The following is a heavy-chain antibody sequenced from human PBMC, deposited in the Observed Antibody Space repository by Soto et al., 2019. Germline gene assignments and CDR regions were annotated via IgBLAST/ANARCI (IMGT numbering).Heavy chain of an antibody. CDR2: INESGST. CDR1: GQSFSGHS. V-gene: IGHV4-34*01. D-gene: IGHD1-1*01. J-gene: IGHJ4*02. CDR3: ARGSGIVALPGELEDVKYDY. Sequence: QVQLQQWGAGLVKPSETLSLSCAVYGQSFSGHSWSWIRQPPGKGLEWIGEINESGSTYYNPSLKCLGTISTDTSKNQFSLKLSSVSAADTAAYFCARGSGIVALPGELEDVKYDYWGQGTLVNVSS.